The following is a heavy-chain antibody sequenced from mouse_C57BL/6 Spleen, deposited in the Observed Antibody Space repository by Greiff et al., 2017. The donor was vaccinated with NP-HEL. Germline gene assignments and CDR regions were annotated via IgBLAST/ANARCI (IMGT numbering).Heavy chain of an antibody. Sequence: DVMLVESGGGLVKPGGSLKLSCAASGFTFSDYGMHWVRQAPEKGLEWVAYISSGSSTIYYADTVKGRFTISRDNAKNTLFLQMTSLRSEDTAMYYCARTYYSNLYFDYWGQGTTLTVSS. CDR1: GFTFSDYG. CDR2: ISSGSSTI. J-gene: IGHJ2*01. V-gene: IGHV5-17*01. D-gene: IGHD2-5*01. CDR3: ARTYYSNLYFDY.